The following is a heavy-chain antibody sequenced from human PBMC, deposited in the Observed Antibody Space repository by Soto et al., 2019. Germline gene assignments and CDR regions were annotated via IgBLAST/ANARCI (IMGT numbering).Heavy chain of an antibody. CDR3: ASQDQTSMAAAFFDY. D-gene: IGHD6-13*01. CDR1: GSSISSYY. Sequence: SETLSLTCTVSGSSISSYYWSWIRQPPGKGLEWIGYIHYSGSTNYNPSLKSRVIISVDTSKNQFSLKLSSVTAADTAVYYCASQDQTSMAAAFFDYWGQGTLVTVSS. CDR2: IHYSGST. J-gene: IGHJ4*02. V-gene: IGHV4-59*08.